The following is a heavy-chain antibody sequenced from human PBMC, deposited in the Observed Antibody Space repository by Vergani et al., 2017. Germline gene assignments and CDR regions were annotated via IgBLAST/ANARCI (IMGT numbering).Heavy chain of an antibody. Sequence: QLQLQESGPGLVKPSETLSLTCTVSGGSISSSSYYWGWIRQPPGKGLEWIGSIYYSGSTYYNPSLKSRVTISVDTSKNQFSLKLSSVTAADTAVYYCAREAPVSNYYDSSGPDYWGQGTLVTVSS. CDR2: IYYSGST. D-gene: IGHD3-22*01. CDR1: GGSISSSSYY. CDR3: AREAPVSNYYDSSGPDY. J-gene: IGHJ4*02. V-gene: IGHV4-39*07.